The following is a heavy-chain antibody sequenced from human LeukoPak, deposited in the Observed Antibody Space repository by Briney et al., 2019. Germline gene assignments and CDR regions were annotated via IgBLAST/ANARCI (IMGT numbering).Heavy chain of an antibody. CDR3: ARGGVVVPASYSYYYMDV. J-gene: IGHJ6*03. D-gene: IGHD2-2*01. Sequence: SVKVSCKASGGTFSNNAISWVRQAPGQGLEWMGGISPIFGTANYAQKFQGRVTITTDESTSTAYMELSSLRSEDTAVYYCARGGVVVPASYSYYYMDVWGKGTTVTVSS. V-gene: IGHV1-69*05. CDR1: GGTFSNNA. CDR2: ISPIFGTA.